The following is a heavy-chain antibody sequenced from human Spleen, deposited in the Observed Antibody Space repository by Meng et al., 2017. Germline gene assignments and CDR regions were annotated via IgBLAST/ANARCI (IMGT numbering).Heavy chain of an antibody. J-gene: IGHJ4*02. CDR2: ISHSGVT. Sequence: SETLSLTCAVSGYSISSGYYWGWIRQPPGKGLEWIGTISHSGVTYYNPSLKSRVTISVDTSKNQFSLKLSSVTAADTAVYYCARDRSIAAAGAALDFDYWGQGTLVTVSS. V-gene: IGHV4-38-2*02. CDR3: ARDRSIAAAGAALDFDY. CDR1: GYSISSGYY. D-gene: IGHD6-13*01.